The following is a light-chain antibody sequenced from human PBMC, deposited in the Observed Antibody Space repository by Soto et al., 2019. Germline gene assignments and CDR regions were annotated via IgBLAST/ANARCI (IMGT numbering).Light chain of an antibody. V-gene: IGKV1-5*01. CDR1: QSIRSW. J-gene: IGKJ2*01. Sequence: MELSASALSASIGDRVTMACRASQSIRSWLAWYQQKPGKAPKLLIYDASSLESGVPSRFSGSGSGTEFTLTISSLQPDEVATRYCPPFNRYSPNPFG. CDR2: DAS. CDR3: PPFNRYSPNP.